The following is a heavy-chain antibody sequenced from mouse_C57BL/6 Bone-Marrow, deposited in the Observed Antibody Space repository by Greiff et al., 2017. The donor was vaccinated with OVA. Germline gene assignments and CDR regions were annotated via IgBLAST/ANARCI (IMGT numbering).Heavy chain of an antibody. CDR1: GYTFTSYW. J-gene: IGHJ1*03. D-gene: IGHD3-3*01. V-gene: IGHV1-52*01. CDR3: ARVRGYFDV. CDR2: IDPSDIET. Sequence: QVQLQQPGAELVRPGSSVKLSCKASGYTFTSYWMHWVKQRPIQGLEWIGNIDPSDIETHYNQKFKDKATLTVDKSSSTAYMQLSSLTSEDSAVYYCARVRGYFDVWGTGTTVTVSS.